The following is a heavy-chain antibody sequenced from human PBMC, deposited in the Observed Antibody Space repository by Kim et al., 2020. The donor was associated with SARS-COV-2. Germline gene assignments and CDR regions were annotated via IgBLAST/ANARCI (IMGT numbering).Heavy chain of an antibody. Sequence: SETLSLTCAVYGGSFSGYYWSWIRQPPGKGLEWIGEINHSGSTNYNPSLKSRVTISVDTSKNQFSLKLSSVTAADTAVYYCARARVEYSSSGTYYFDYWGQGTLVTVSS. CDR1: GGSFSGYY. CDR3: ARARVEYSSSGTYYFDY. CDR2: INHSGST. V-gene: IGHV4-34*01. D-gene: IGHD6-6*01. J-gene: IGHJ4*02.